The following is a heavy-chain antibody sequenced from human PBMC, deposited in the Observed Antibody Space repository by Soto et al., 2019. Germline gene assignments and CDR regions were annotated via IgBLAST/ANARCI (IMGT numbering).Heavy chain of an antibody. D-gene: IGHD4-17*01. CDR3: AKLTTASDYVVDYFDY. CDR2: ISGSGGST. J-gene: IGHJ4*02. CDR1: GFTFSSYA. Sequence: GSLRLSCAASGFTFSSYAMSWVRQAPGKGLEWVSAISGSGGSTYYADSVKGRFTISRDNSKNTLYLQMNSLRAEDTAVYYCAKLTTASDYVVDYFDYWGQGTLVTVSS. V-gene: IGHV3-23*01.